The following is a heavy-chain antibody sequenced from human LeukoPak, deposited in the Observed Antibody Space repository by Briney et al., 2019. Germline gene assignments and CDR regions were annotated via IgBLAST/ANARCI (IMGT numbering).Heavy chain of an antibody. V-gene: IGHV4-4*09. J-gene: IGHJ6*03. CDR2: IYTSGST. D-gene: IGHD2-2*01. CDR3: ARQSDQLLNGYYYYYMDV. Sequence: SETLSLTCTVSGGSITGYYWSWMRQPPGKGLEWIGNIYTSGSTNYNPSLKSRVTISVDTSKAQLSLNLSSVTAADTAVYYCARQSDQLLNGYYYYYMDVWGKGTTVTVSS. CDR1: GGSITGYY.